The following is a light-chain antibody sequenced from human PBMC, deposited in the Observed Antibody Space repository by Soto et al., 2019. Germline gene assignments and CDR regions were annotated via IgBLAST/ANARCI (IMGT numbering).Light chain of an antibody. Sequence: DIQMTQSPSNLSGSVGYIVTIIFRASQTISSCLAWYQQRPGKPPNLLIYEASTLESGVPSSFSGSGSGTEFTLTISSLQPEDFATYYCQQSNSNPRTFGQGTRLDIK. CDR2: EAS. CDR1: QTISSC. V-gene: IGKV1-5*03. CDR3: QQSNSNPRT. J-gene: IGKJ5*01.